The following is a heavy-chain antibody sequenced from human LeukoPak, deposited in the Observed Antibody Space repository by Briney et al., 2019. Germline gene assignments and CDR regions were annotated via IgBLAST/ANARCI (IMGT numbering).Heavy chain of an antibody. V-gene: IGHV4-59*01. J-gene: IGHJ4*02. D-gene: IGHD3-22*01. CDR1: GGSLTGYY. CDR3: ARATYYDSSGYSPGENYFDY. CDR2: IYYSGST. Sequence: SETLSLTCEVSGGSLTGYYWSWIRQPPGKGLEWIGYIYYSGSTNYNPSLKSRVTISVDTSKNQFSLKLSSVTAADTAVYYCARATYYDSSGYSPGENYFDYWGQGTLVTVSS.